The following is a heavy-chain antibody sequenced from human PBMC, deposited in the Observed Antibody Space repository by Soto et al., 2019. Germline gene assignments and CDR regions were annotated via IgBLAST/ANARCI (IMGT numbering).Heavy chain of an antibody. Sequence: HVQLVESGGGVVQPGRSLRLSCAASGFTFSSYAMHWVRQAPGKGLEWVAVISYDGSNKYYADSVKGRFTISRDNSKNTLYLQMNSLRAEDTAVYYCARVPVVTEFDYWGQGTLVTVS. CDR2: ISYDGSNK. CDR1: GFTFSSYA. J-gene: IGHJ4*02. V-gene: IGHV3-30-3*01. CDR3: ARVPVVTEFDY. D-gene: IGHD3-22*01.